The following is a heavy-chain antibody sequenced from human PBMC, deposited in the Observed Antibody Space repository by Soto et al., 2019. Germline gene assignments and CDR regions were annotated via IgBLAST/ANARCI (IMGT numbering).Heavy chain of an antibody. D-gene: IGHD6-13*01. Sequence: SETLSLTCAVYGGSFSGYYWSWFRQPPGKGLEWIGEINHSGSTNYNPSLKSRVTISVDTSKNQFSLKLSSVTAADTAVYYCASLLAAARYYYGMDVWGQGTTVTVSS. J-gene: IGHJ6*02. CDR3: ASLLAAARYYYGMDV. V-gene: IGHV4-34*01. CDR2: INHSGST. CDR1: GGSFSGYY.